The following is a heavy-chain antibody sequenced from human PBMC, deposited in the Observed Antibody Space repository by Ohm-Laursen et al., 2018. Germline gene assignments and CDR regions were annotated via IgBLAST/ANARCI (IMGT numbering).Heavy chain of an antibody. J-gene: IGHJ4*02. CDR1: GFTFSDHY. V-gene: IGHV3-72*01. CDR2: TRNKAFGYTT. Sequence: GSLRLSCAASGFTFSDHYMDWVRQAPGKGLEWVGRTRNKAFGYTTEYAASVKGRFTISRDDSKNSPYLQMNSLQTEDTAVYYCARVGYYDSSGYYHDYWGQGTLVTVSS. CDR3: ARVGYYDSSGYYHDY. D-gene: IGHD3-22*01.